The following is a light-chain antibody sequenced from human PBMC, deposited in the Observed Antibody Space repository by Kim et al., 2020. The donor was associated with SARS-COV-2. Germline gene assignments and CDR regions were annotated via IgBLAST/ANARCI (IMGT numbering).Light chain of an antibody. CDR3: SSYTTNTTRV. V-gene: IGLV2-14*03. CDR1: SSNVGGYNY. CDR2: DVG. Sequence: QSALTQPASVSGSPGQSITISCTGTSSNVGGYNYVSWYQQHPGKAPKLMIYDVGTRPSGVSDRFSGSKSGNTASLTISGLQTEDEADYYCSSYTTNTTRVFGGGTQLTVL. J-gene: IGLJ3*02.